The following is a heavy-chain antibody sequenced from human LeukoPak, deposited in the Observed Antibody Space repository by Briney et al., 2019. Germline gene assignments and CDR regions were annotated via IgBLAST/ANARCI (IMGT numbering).Heavy chain of an antibody. CDR1: GFTFSSYG. V-gene: IGHV3-30*02. CDR2: IRYDGSNK. D-gene: IGHD4-11*01. Sequence: GGSLRLSCAASGFTFSSYGMHWVRQAPGKGLEWVAFIRYDGSNKYYAGSVKGRFTISRDNSRNTLYPQMNSLRAEDTAVYYCAKDQTVTTWAFDIWGQGTMVTVSS. CDR3: AKDQTVTTWAFDI. J-gene: IGHJ3*02.